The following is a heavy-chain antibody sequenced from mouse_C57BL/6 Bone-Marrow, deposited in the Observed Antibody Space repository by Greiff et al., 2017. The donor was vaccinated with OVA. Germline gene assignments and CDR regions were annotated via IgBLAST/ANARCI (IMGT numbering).Heavy chain of an antibody. V-gene: IGHV2-5*01. CDR2: IWRGGST. J-gene: IGHJ3*01. D-gene: IGHD2-5*01. Sequence: QVQLQQSGPGLVQPSQSLSITCTVSGFSLTSYGVHWVRQSPGKGLEWLGVIWRGGSTDYNAAFMSRLSITKDNSKSQVFFKMNSLQADDTAIYDCAKGSNYEGAWFADWGQGTLVTVSA. CDR3: AKGSNYEGAWFAD. CDR1: GFSLTSYG.